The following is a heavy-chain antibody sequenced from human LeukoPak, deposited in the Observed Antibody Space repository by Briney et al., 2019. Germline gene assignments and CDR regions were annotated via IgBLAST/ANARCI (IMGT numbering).Heavy chain of an antibody. CDR2: TYCRSKCYT. V-gene: IGHV6-1*01. J-gene: IGHJ3*02. Sequence: SQTLSLTCAISGDSVSSNSAAWNWIRQSPSRGLEWLGRTYCRSKCYTEYALSVKSRITINPDTSKNQFSLKLSSVTAADTAVYYCARDPQKDFGDYVGAFDIWGQGTMVAVSS. CDR3: ARDPQKDFGDYVGAFDI. CDR1: GDSVSSNSAA. D-gene: IGHD4-17*01.